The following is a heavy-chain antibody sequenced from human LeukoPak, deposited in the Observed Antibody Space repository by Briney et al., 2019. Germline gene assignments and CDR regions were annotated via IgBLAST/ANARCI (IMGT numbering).Heavy chain of an antibody. Sequence: SETLSLTCTVSGGSISSSSYYWGWIRQPPGKGLEWIGSIYYSGSTYYNPSLKSRVTISVDTSKNQLSLKLSSVTAADTAVYYCATTHSSSWDPIDYWGQGTLVTVSS. V-gene: IGHV4-39*07. CDR2: IYYSGST. CDR3: ATTHSSSWDPIDY. CDR1: GGSISSSSYY. J-gene: IGHJ4*02. D-gene: IGHD6-13*01.